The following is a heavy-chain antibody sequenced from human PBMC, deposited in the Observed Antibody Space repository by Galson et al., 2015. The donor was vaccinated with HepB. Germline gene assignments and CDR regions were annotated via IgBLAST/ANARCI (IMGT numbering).Heavy chain of an antibody. CDR3: ATTHIMITFGGVMDYYYYMDV. J-gene: IGHJ6*03. CDR2: IIPIFGTA. Sequence: SVKVSCKASGGTFSSYAISWVRQAPGQGLEWMGGIIPIFGTANYAQKFQGRVTITADESTSTAYMELSSLRSEDTAVYYCATTHIMITFGGVMDYYYYMDVWGKGTTVTVSS. V-gene: IGHV1-69*13. CDR1: GGTFSSYA. D-gene: IGHD3-16*01.